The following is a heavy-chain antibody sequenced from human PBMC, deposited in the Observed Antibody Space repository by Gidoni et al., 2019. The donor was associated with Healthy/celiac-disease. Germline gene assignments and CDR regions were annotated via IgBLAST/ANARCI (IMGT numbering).Heavy chain of an antibody. J-gene: IGHJ4*02. V-gene: IGHV1-2*02. CDR1: GYTFTGYY. CDR2: INPNSGGT. Sequence: QLQLVQSGAEAQKPAASVKVSCKASGYTFTGYYMHWVRQAPGQGLAWMGWINPNSGGTNYAQKFQGRVTMTRDTSISTAYMELSRLRSDDTAVYYCARAEEVVVITYDYWGQGTLVTVSS. CDR3: ARAEEVVVITYDY. D-gene: IGHD3-22*01.